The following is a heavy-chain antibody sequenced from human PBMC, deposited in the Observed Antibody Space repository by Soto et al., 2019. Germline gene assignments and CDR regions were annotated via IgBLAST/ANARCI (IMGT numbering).Heavy chain of an antibody. CDR3: AKDGSHNFDY. V-gene: IGHV3-7*01. D-gene: IGHD1-26*01. Sequence: PGGSLRLSCAASGFTFSRSWMYWVCQAPERGLEWVADIKCDGSEKYYVDSVKGRLTISRDNAKNSLYLQVNSLRAEDMAVYYCAKDGSHNFDYWGQGTLVTVSS. CDR2: IKCDGSEK. J-gene: IGHJ4*02. CDR1: GFTFSRSW.